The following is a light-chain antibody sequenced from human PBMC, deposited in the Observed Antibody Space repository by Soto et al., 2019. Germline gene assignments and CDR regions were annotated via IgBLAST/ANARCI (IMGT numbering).Light chain of an antibody. V-gene: IGLV1-51*01. CDR3: GTWDSTLSAFV. J-gene: IGLJ1*01. CDR2: DNN. CDR1: SSNIGNYY. Sequence: QSVLPQPPSVSAAPGQKVTNPCSGSSSNIGNYYVSWYQVHPGTAPKLLIYDNNKRPSGVPDRFSGSKSGTSVTLGISGLQTGDEADYHCGTWDSTLSAFVFGTGTKVTVL.